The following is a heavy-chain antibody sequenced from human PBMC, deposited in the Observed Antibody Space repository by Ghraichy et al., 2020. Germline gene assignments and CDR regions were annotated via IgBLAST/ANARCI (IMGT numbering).Heavy chain of an antibody. CDR3: AKGYSGDSSASDY. CDR2: INNSGDTT. J-gene: IGHJ4*02. CDR1: GFTFSKYG. D-gene: IGHD6-6*01. V-gene: IGHV3-23*01. Sequence: GESLNISCTVSGFTFSKYGMNWVRQAPGKGLEWVSRINNSGDTTYYADSVKGRFTTSRDNSKNTLYVQMSSLRAEDTAVYYCAKGYSGDSSASDYWGQGTLVTVAS.